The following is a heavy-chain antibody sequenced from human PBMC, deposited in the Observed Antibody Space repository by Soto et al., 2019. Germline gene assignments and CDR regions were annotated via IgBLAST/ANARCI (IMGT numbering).Heavy chain of an antibody. J-gene: IGHJ6*03. CDR3: ARAHWIVGGSYYYYMDV. CDR2: ISGSGGST. D-gene: IGHD3-10*01. CDR1: GFTFSSYA. Sequence: QPGGSLRLSCAASGFTFSSYAMSWVRQAPGKGLEWVSAISGSGGSTYYADSVKGRFTISRDNSKNTLYLQMNSLRAEDTAVYYCARAHWIVGGSYYYYMDVWGKGTTVTVSS. V-gene: IGHV3-23*01.